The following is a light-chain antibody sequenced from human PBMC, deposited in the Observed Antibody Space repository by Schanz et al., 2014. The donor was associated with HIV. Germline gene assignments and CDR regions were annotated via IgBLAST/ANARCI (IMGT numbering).Light chain of an antibody. V-gene: IGKV3-20*01. CDR1: QSVTSSY. CDR2: GAS. Sequence: ETVLTQSPGTLSLSPGDRATLSCRASQSVTSSYLAWYQQKPGQAPRLLIYGASTRATGIPARFSGSGSGTDFTLTISRLEPEDFAVYYCHQYGDSPYTFGQGTRLDI. J-gene: IGKJ2*01. CDR3: HQYGDSPYT.